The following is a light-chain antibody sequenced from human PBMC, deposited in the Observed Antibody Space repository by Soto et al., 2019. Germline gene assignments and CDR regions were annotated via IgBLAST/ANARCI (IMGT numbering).Light chain of an antibody. CDR2: GAS. CDR3: QQYGGSPRT. V-gene: IGKV3-20*01. CDR1: QSVSSSH. Sequence: EIVLTQSPGTLSLSPGERATLSCRASQSVSSSHLAWYQQKPGQAPRLLIYGASFRATGIPDRFSGSASGTDFTLTISRLEPEDFAVYYCQQYGGSPRTFGQGTKLDIK. J-gene: IGKJ2*01.